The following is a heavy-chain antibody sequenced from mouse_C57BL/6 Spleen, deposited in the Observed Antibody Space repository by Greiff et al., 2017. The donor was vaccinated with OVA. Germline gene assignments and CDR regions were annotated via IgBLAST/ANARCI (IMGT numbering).Heavy chain of an antibody. CDR1: GFSLTSYG. D-gene: IGHD2-4*01. V-gene: IGHV2-3*01. CDR3: AKQGRDYDARDYYAMDY. J-gene: IGHJ4*01. CDR2: IWGDGST. Sequence: VKLQQSGPGLVAPSQSLSITCTVSGFSLTSYGVSWVRQPPGKGLEWLGVIWGDGSTNYHSALISRLSISKDNSKSQVFLKLNRLQSDDTATYYCAKQGRDYDARDYYAMDYWGQGTSVTVSA.